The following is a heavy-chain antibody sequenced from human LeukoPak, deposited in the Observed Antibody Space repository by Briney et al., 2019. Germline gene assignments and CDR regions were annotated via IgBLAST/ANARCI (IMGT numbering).Heavy chain of an antibody. D-gene: IGHD5-24*01. CDR2: IYYSGST. Sequence: KPSETLSLTCSVSGDSIASTIYYWGWIRQPPGKGLEWIGNIYYSGSTYYTPSLKSRVTISVDTSKNQFSLKLSSVTAADTAVYYCASRDGYLDYWGQGTLVTVSS. CDR1: GDSIASTIYY. J-gene: IGHJ4*02. CDR3: ASRDGYLDY. V-gene: IGHV4-39*07.